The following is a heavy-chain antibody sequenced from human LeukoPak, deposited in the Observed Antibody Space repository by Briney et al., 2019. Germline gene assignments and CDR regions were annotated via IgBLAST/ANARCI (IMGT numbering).Heavy chain of an antibody. D-gene: IGHD2-2*01. Sequence: SETLSLTCTVSGGSISSGDYYWSWIRQPPGKGLEWIGYIYYSGSTYYNPSLKSRVTISVDTSKNQFSLKLSSVTAADTAVYYCAREYCRSTSCYLYYWGQGTLVSVSS. V-gene: IGHV4-30-4*08. J-gene: IGHJ4*03. CDR2: IYYSGST. CDR1: GGSISSGDYY. CDR3: AREYCRSTSCYLYY.